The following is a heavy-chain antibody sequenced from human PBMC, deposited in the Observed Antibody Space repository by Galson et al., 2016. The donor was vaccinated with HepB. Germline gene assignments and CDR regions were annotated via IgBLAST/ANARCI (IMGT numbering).Heavy chain of an antibody. CDR1: GFSFSDYY. CDR3: ARARVGATRPIYFYYADV. CDR2: ISTSSTYT. D-gene: IGHD6-6*01. V-gene: IGHV3-11*06. J-gene: IGHJ6*03. Sequence: SLRLSCAASGFSFSDYYMSWIRQAPGKGLEWVSYISTSSTYTNFADSVKGRFTISRDNAKNSLYLQMNSLRAEDTAVYYCARARVGATRPIYFYYADVWGQGTTVTVSS.